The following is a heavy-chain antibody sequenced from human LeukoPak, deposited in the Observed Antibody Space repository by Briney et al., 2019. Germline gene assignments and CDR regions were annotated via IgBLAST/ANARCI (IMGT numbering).Heavy chain of an antibody. J-gene: IGHJ4*02. Sequence: SETLSLTCAVSGYSISSDNYWVWIRQPPGQVLEWTGVIYHSGSTYYNPSLKSRVTMSVDTYKHQFSLKLSSVTAADTAVYYCARAPRDSSSSNYLRRFDYWGQGTLVTVSS. D-gene: IGHD3-22*01. V-gene: IGHV4-38-2*01. CDR2: IYHSGST. CDR1: GYSISSDNY. CDR3: ARAPRDSSSSNYLRRFDY.